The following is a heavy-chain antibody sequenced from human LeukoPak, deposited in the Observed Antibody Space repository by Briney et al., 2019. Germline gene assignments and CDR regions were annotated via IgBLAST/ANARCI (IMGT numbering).Heavy chain of an antibody. J-gene: IGHJ6*04. V-gene: IGHV3-30*18. CDR1: GLTFSSYG. Sequence: GGSLRLSCAASGLTFSSYGMHWVRQAPGKGLEWVAVISYDGSNKYYADSVKGRFTISRDNSKNTLYLQMNSRRAEDTAVYYCAKDHSGSYYYYGMDVWGKGTTVTVSS. D-gene: IGHD1-26*01. CDR2: ISYDGSNK. CDR3: AKDHSGSYYYYGMDV.